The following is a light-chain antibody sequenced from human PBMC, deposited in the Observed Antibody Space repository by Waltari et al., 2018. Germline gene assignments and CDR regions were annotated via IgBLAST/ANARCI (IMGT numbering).Light chain of an antibody. Sequence: YQKHPAKAPNLRICEGSKRPSGFSNRLSGSKSGNTASLTISGLQAEDEADYYCCSYAGSSTVIFGGGTKLTVL. V-gene: IGLV2-23*01. CDR2: EGS. J-gene: IGLJ2*01. CDR3: CSYAGSSTVI.